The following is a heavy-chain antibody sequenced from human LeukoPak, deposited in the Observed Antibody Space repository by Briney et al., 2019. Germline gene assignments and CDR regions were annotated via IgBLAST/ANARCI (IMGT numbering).Heavy chain of an antibody. CDR3: ARVGLAPTPFGEPPRSFDY. CDR2: INHSGST. D-gene: IGHD3-10*01. V-gene: IGHV4-34*01. Sequence: PSETLSLTCAVYGGSFSGYYWSWIRQPPGKGLEWIGEINHSGSTNYNPSLKSRVTISVDTSKNQFSLKLSSVTAADTAVYYCARVGLAPTPFGEPPRSFDYWGQGTLVTVSS. J-gene: IGHJ4*02. CDR1: GGSFSGYY.